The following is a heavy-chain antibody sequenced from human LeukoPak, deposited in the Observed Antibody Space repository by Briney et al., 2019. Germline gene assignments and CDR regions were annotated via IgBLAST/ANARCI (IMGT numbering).Heavy chain of an antibody. J-gene: IGHJ4*02. CDR2: ISGSSNYI. V-gene: IGHV3-21*01. CDR1: GFTFSSYS. Sequence: GGSLRLSCAASGFTFSSYSMNWVRQAPGKGLEWVSSISGSSNYIYYADSVKGRFTISRDNAKNSLSLQMNSLRAEDTAVYYCARDLHPDTVLVPAVGFWGQGTLVTVSS. D-gene: IGHD2-2*01. CDR3: ARDLHPDTVLVPAVGF.